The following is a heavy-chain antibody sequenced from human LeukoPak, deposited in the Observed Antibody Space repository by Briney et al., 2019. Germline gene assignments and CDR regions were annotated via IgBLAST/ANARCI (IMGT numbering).Heavy chain of an antibody. J-gene: IGHJ4*02. Sequence: GGSLRLSCAASGFTFSSYWMSWVRHAPGKGLEWEANIKRDGSEKHYVDSVKGRFTISRDNAKNSLYLQMNSLRDEDTAVYYCARDREDGGIDYWGQGTLVTVSS. CDR1: GFTFSSYW. CDR2: IKRDGSEK. D-gene: IGHD4-23*01. CDR3: ARDREDGGIDY. V-gene: IGHV3-7*01.